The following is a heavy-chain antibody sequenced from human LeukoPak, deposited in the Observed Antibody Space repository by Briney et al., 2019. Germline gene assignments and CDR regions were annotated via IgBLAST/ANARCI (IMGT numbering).Heavy chain of an antibody. Sequence: GGPLRLSCAASGYTFDDYAMLGLRHSPGKGREGVSSLYWYSNSIGHADSVNSRFTISRNNAKNYLYLQMNSLRAEDTALYYCVKERGFGDWYFDLWGRGTLVTVSS. CDR2: LYWYSNSI. CDR3: VKERGFGDWYFDL. D-gene: IGHD3-16*01. J-gene: IGHJ2*01. V-gene: IGHV3-9*01. CDR1: GYTFDDYA.